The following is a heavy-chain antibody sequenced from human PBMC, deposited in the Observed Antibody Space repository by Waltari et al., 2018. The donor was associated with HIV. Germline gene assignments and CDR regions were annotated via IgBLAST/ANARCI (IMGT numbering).Heavy chain of an antibody. Sequence: VQLVESGGGLVQPGGSLKLSCAASGFTFSDSAVHWVSQASGKGLEWVGHIRTKPYTFATIYAESVKGRFTFSRDDSKNTAYLEMDSLKTEDTAMYYCTTAPGGDYWGQGTLVTVSS. CDR3: TTAPGGDY. CDR2: IRTKPYTFAT. CDR1: GFTFSDSA. V-gene: IGHV3-73*02. J-gene: IGHJ4*02. D-gene: IGHD3-16*01.